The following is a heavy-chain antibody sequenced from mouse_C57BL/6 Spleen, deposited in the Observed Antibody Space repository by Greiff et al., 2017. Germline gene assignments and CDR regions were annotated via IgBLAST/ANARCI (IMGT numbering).Heavy chain of an antibody. V-gene: IGHV1-72*01. CDR1: GYTFTSYW. J-gene: IGHJ4*01. CDR3: ARGYDGSRGPYYAMDY. Sequence: QVQLQQPGAELVKPGASVKLSCKASGYTFTSYWMHWVKQRPGRGLEWIGRIDPNSGGTKYNEKFKSKATLTVDKPSSTAYMQLSSLTSEDSAVYYCARGYDGSRGPYYAMDYWGQGTSVTVSS. D-gene: IGHD1-1*01. CDR2: IDPNSGGT.